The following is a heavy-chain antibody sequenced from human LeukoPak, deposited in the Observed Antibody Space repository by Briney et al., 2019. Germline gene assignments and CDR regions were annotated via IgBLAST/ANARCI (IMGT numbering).Heavy chain of an antibody. V-gene: IGHV1-46*01. D-gene: IGHD5-24*01. CDR1: GNAFSNYF. CDR2: IDRSGVST. CDR3: ATNSGARDSGN. Sequence: ASVKVSCKASGNAFSNYFIHWVRQGPGQRPEWMGVIDRSGVSTSYAQNFQGRISVSSDMSTSTVYMELSSLTSEDTAVYFCATNSGARDSGNWGQGTLVTVSS. J-gene: IGHJ4*02.